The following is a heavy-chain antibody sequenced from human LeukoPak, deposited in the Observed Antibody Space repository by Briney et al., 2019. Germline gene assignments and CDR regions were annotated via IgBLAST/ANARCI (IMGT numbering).Heavy chain of an antibody. CDR3: ARGPNFGSRVDYFDY. D-gene: IGHD5-12*01. Sequence: GGSLRLSCAASGLILRSHWMSWVRQAPGRGLEWVAHIKQDGSEEQYVDSVEGRFILSRDDAKNSVYLQMNSLRVDDTAVYYCARGPNFGSRVDYFDYWGQGTPVTVSS. CDR2: IKQDGSEE. V-gene: IGHV3-7*01. CDR1: GLILRSHW. J-gene: IGHJ4*02.